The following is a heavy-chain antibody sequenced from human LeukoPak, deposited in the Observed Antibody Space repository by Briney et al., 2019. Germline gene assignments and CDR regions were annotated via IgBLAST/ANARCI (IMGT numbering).Heavy chain of an antibody. CDR3: ARDPYTGSMFDY. D-gene: IGHD1-1*01. V-gene: IGHV3-21*01. Sequence: PGGSLRLSCAASGFTFSSYAMSWVRQAPGKGLEWVAFIGHFAGDIFYADSVKGRFNISRDDAKDSVYLQMNSLRVDDTAVYFCARDPYTGSMFDYWGHGTLVTVSS. CDR1: GFTFSSYA. CDR2: IGHFAGDI. J-gene: IGHJ4*01.